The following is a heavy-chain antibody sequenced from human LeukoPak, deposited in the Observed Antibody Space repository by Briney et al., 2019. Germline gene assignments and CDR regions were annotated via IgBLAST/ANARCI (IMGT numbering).Heavy chain of an antibody. CDR2: IWYDGSNK. V-gene: IGHV3-33*01. CDR1: GFTFSSYG. CDR3: AGRADYYDSSGYYDAFDI. D-gene: IGHD3-22*01. J-gene: IGHJ3*02. Sequence: GGPLRLSCAASGFTFSSYGMHWVRQAPGKGLEWVAVIWYDGSNKYYADSVKGRFTISRDNSKNTLYLQMNSLRAEGTAVYYCAGRADYYDSSGYYDAFDIWGQGTMVTVSS.